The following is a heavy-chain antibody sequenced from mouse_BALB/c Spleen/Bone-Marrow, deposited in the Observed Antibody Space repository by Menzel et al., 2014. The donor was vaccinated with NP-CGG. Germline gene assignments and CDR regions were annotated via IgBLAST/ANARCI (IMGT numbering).Heavy chain of an antibody. Sequence: QVQLQQSGAELARPGASVKMSCKASGYSFTSYTMHWVKQRPGQGLEWIAYINPRNTYSDYNQKFKDRATVTADKSSSPAYMQQGSQTSEDSAFYYCTREGTYDVCSGHFDFWGQGTPLTISS. CDR2: INPRNTYS. V-gene: IGHV1-4*01. D-gene: IGHD2-3*01. CDR1: GYSFTSYT. J-gene: IGHJ2*01. CDR3: TREGTYDVCSGHFDF.